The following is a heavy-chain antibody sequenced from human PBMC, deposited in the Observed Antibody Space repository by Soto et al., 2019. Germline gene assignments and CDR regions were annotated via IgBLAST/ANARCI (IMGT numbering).Heavy chain of an antibody. CDR1: GGTFSSYA. CDR2: IIPIFGTA. V-gene: IGHV1-69*13. CDR3: ARAYSSSSISYYYYYYGMDV. J-gene: IGHJ6*02. Sequence: SVKVSCKASGGTFSSYAISWVRQAPGRGLEWMGGIIPIFGTANYAQKFQGRVTITADESTSTAYMELSSLRSEDTAVYYCARAYSSSSISYYYYYYGMDVWGQGTTVTVS. D-gene: IGHD6-6*01.